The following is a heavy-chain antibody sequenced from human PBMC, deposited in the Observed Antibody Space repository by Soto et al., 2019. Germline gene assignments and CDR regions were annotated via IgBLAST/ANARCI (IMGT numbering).Heavy chain of an antibody. CDR3: TTLGPPADLDY. CDR2: FDAEDGET. J-gene: IGHJ4*02. CDR1: GYTLTDLS. Sequence: QVPLVQSGAEAKKPGASVKVSCKISGYTLTDLSMNWVRQAPGKGLEWMGGFDAEDGETIYAQKFQGRVTMTEDTSTDTAYMELSSLRSEDTAVYYCTTLGPPADLDYWGQGTLVTVSS. V-gene: IGHV1-24*01.